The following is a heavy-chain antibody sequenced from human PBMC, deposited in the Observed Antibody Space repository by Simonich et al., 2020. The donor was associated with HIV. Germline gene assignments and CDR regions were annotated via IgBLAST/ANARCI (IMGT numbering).Heavy chain of an antibody. J-gene: IGHJ4*02. CDR1: GGSFSGYY. CDR2: NNHSGST. CDR3: ARRHPTTVTTPYFDY. D-gene: IGHD4-17*01. Sequence: QVQLQQWGAGLLKPSETLSLTCAVYGGSFSGYYWSWIRQPPGKGLEWIGENNHSGSTNYNPSLNSRVTISVDTSKNQFSLKLSSVTAADTAVYYCARRHPTTVTTPYFDYWGQGTLVTVSS. V-gene: IGHV4-34*01.